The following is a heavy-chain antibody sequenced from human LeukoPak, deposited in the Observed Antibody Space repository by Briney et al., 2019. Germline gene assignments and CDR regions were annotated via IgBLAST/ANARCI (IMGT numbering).Heavy chain of an antibody. CDR2: MSYSGSST. Sequence: PGGSLRLSCAASGHTFSSYAMNWVRQAPGKGLEWVLAMSYSGSSTYYADSVKGRFTISRDNSENTLYLQMNSLRAEDTAVYYCAKDRSSSVSGFLEDWGQRTLVTVSS. CDR3: AKDRSSSVSGFLED. CDR1: GHTFSSYA. V-gene: IGHV3-23*01. D-gene: IGHD6-6*01. J-gene: IGHJ4*02.